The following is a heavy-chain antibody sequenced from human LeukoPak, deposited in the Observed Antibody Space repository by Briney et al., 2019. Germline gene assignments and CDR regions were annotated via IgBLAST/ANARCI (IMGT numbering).Heavy chain of an antibody. Sequence: SETLSLTCTVSGGSISSYYWSWIRQPPGKGLEWIGYIYYSGSTNYNPSLKSRVTISVDTSKNQFSLKLSSVTAADTAVYYCARNGQDHYYDSSGYYADYWGQGTLVTVSS. J-gene: IGHJ4*02. CDR1: GGSISSYY. CDR2: IYYSGST. D-gene: IGHD3-22*01. CDR3: ARNGQDHYYDSSGYYADY. V-gene: IGHV4-59*12.